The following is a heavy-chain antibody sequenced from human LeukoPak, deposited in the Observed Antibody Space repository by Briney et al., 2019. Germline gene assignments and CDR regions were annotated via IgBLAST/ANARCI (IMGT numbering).Heavy chain of an antibody. CDR3: ARDRTFSSSWPQTFDY. CDR1: RFTFNTYN. D-gene: IGHD6-13*01. CDR2: ISSSSSTI. Sequence: GGSLRLSCAASRFTFNTYNMNRVRQAPGKGLEWVSYISSSSSTIYYADSVKDRFTISRDNAKNSLFLQMNSLRAEDTAVYYCARDRTFSSSWPQTFDYWGRGTPVTVSS. J-gene: IGHJ4*02. V-gene: IGHV3-48*04.